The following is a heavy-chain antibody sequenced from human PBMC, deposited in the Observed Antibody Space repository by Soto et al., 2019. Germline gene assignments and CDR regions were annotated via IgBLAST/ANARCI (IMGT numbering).Heavy chain of an antibody. CDR3: ARDRSGYDSTMDV. J-gene: IGHJ6*02. Sequence: HVRLVESGGGLVKPGGSLRLSCAASGFTFSDYYMSWIRQAPGKGLEWISYISTISTYTNYADSVRGRFTISRDNAKKSLYLQMNSLRAEDTAVYYCARDRSGYDSTMDVWGQGTTVTVSS. CDR2: ISTISTYT. V-gene: IGHV3-11*05. CDR1: GFTFSDYY. D-gene: IGHD5-12*01.